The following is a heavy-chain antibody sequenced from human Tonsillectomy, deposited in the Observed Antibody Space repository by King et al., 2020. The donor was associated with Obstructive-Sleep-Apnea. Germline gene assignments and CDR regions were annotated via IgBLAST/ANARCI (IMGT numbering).Heavy chain of an antibody. CDR1: GGSFSGYY. CDR3: ARAAGKYVDIVATIKGQYYYYYGMDV. Sequence: HVQLQQWGAGLLKPSETLSLTCAVYGGSFSGYYWSWIRQPPGKGLEWIGEINHSGSTNYNPSLKSRVTISVDTSKNQFSLKLSSVTAAHTAVYYCARAAGKYVDIVATIKGQYYYYYGMDVWGQGPTVTVSS. D-gene: IGHD5-12*01. CDR2: INHSGST. V-gene: IGHV4-34*01. J-gene: IGHJ6*02.